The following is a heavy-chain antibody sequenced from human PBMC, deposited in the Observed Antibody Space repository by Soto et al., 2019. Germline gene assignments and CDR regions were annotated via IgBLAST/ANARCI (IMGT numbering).Heavy chain of an antibody. J-gene: IGHJ3*02. CDR2: INPSGGST. V-gene: IGHV1-46*01. Sequence: ASVKVSCKASGYTFTSYYMHWVRQAPGQGPEWMGIINPSGGSTSYAQKFQGRVTMTEDTSTDTAYMELSSLRSEDTAVYYCAKSYYYDGSGSLISHAFDMWGQGTMVTVSS. CDR1: GYTFTSYY. CDR3: AKSYYYDGSGSLISHAFDM. D-gene: IGHD3-22*01.